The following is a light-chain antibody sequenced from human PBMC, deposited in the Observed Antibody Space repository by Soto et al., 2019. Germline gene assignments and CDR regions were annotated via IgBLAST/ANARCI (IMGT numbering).Light chain of an antibody. CDR2: AAS. J-gene: IGKJ1*01. V-gene: IGKV1-39*01. CDR3: QQSYITPRT. Sequence: DIQLTQSPSFLSASVGDRVTITCRASQSISSYLNWYQQKPGKAPKLLINAASSLQSGVPSRFSGSGSGTEFTLTISALQPEDFATYFCQQSYITPRTLGQGNKVDIK. CDR1: QSISSY.